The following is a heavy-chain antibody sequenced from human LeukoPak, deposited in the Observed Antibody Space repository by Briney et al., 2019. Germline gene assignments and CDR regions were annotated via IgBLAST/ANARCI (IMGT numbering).Heavy chain of an antibody. Sequence: NAGGSLRLSCAASGFTFSSYSMNWVRQAPGKGLEWVSSISSSSSYIYYADSVKGRFTISRDNAKNSLYLQMNSLRAEDTAVYYCARDHCSSTSCYVSYYYYYGMDVWGQGTTVTVSS. J-gene: IGHJ6*02. D-gene: IGHD2-2*01. CDR1: GFTFSSYS. CDR2: ISSSSSYI. V-gene: IGHV3-21*01. CDR3: ARDHCSSTSCYVSYYYYYGMDV.